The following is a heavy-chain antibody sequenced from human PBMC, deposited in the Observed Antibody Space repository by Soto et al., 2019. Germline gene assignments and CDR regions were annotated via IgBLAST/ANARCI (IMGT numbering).Heavy chain of an antibody. Sequence: QITLKESGPSLVKPTETLTLTCTFSGFSLTTTGVGVGWVRQPPGKALEWLTVIFWNDDERYSPSLKTRVTVAKDTSENQVVVTMTNMGPVDTATYYCTQIYGSGSWGWYFHSWGQGNPVTVSS. CDR1: GFSLTTTGVG. J-gene: IGHJ4*02. D-gene: IGHD1-26*01. CDR3: TQIYGSGSWGWYFHS. V-gene: IGHV2-5*01. CDR2: IFWNDDE.